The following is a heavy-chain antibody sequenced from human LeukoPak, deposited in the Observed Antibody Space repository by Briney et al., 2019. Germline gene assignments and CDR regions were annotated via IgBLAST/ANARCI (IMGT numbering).Heavy chain of an antibody. V-gene: IGHV3-48*01. D-gene: IGHD2-2*01. CDR2: ISSSSSTI. CDR1: GFTFSSYS. CDR3: ARDRYCSSTSCSGGYYYYYMDV. Sequence: PGGPLRLSCAASGFTFSSYSMNWVRQAPGKGLEWVSYISSSSSTIYYADSVKGRFTISRDNAKNSLYLQMNSLRAEDTAVYYCARDRYCSSTSCSGGYYYYYMDVWGKGTTVTVSS. J-gene: IGHJ6*03.